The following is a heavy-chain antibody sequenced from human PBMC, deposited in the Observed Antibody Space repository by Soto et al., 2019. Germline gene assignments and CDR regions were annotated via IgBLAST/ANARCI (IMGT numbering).Heavy chain of an antibody. V-gene: IGHV3-30*14. CDR3: ARVRLTISVNDALDV. CDR2: MTYDGATE. CDR1: GFPFSDYV. Sequence: QVHLVESGGGVVQPGRSLRLSCVASGFPFSDYVIHWVRQAAGKGLEWVASMTYDGATEYYADSVKGRFTVSRDNSKRTLSLQMNSLRPEDTAVYYCARVRLTISVNDALDVWGQGTTVTVSS. J-gene: IGHJ3*01. D-gene: IGHD3-10*01.